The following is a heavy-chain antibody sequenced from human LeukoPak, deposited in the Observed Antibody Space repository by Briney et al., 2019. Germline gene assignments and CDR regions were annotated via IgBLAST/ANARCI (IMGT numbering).Heavy chain of an antibody. J-gene: IGHJ3*02. Sequence: GGSLRLSCAASGFTFSNYGMHWVRQAPGKGLEWVAVISYDGSNKYYADSVRGRFTISRDNSKNTLYLQMNSLRAEDTAVYYCAKAQIAFDIWGQGTMVTVSS. CDR1: GFTFSNYG. V-gene: IGHV3-30*18. CDR2: ISYDGSNK. CDR3: AKAQIAFDI.